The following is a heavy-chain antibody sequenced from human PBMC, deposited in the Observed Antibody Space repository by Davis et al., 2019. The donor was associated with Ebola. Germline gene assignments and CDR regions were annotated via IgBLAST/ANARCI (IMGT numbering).Heavy chain of an antibody. J-gene: IGHJ6*04. CDR2: VNINTGNP. CDR1: GYTFTSYA. D-gene: IGHD2-2*01. CDR3: ARSSYTWYFSGMDV. Sequence: ASVKVSCKASGYTFTSYAMNWVRQAPGQGLEWMGWVNINTGNPTYAQGFTGRFVFSLDTSVSTAYLQITSLKAEDTAVYYCARSSYTWYFSGMDVWGKGTTVTVSS. V-gene: IGHV7-4-1*02.